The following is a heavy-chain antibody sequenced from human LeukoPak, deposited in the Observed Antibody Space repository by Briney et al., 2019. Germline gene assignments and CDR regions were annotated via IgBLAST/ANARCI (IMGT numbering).Heavy chain of an antibody. CDR3: ARDDDYGSPFDL. V-gene: IGHV4-61*02. J-gene: IGHJ3*01. D-gene: IGHD4-17*01. CDR2: IYTSGGT. CDR1: GGSISSGSYY. Sequence: SETLSLTCTVSGGSISSGSYYWSWIRQPAGKGLEWIGRIYTSGGTNYNPSLKSRVTISVDTSKNQFSLKLSSVTAADTAVYYCARDDDYGSPFDLWGQGTMVTVSS.